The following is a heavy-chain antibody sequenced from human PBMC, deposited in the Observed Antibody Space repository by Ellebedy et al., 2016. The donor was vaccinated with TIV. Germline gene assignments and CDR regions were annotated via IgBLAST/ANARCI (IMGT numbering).Heavy chain of an antibody. D-gene: IGHD3-9*01. CDR1: GGSISSYY. J-gene: IGHJ4*02. CDR2: IYYSGST. V-gene: IGHV4-59*12. CDR3: ARMDYDILTGTLDY. Sequence: SETLSLXXTVSGGSISSYYWSWIRQPPGKGLEWIGYIYYSGSTNYNPSLKSRVTISVDTSKNQFSLKLSSVTAADTAVYYCARMDYDILTGTLDYWGQGTLVTVSS.